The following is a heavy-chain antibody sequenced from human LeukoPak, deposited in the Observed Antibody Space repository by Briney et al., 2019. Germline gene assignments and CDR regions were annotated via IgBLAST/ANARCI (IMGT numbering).Heavy chain of an antibody. V-gene: IGHV3-43*02. CDR1: GFTFGDYA. CDR3: AKAHGSGNYYFYYMEI. D-gene: IGHD3-10*01. Sequence: AGSLRLSCAASGFTFGDYAMHWVRQAPGKGLEWVSLITGGADSTYYADSVKGRFTISRDNSKNSLYLQMNSLRTEDTALYYCAKAHGSGNYYFYYMEIWGKGTTVTVSS. J-gene: IGHJ6*03. CDR2: ITGGADST.